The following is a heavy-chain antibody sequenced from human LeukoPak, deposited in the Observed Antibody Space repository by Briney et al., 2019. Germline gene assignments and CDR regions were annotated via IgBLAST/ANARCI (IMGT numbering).Heavy chain of an antibody. CDR3: TRGGRIQLWPVSRFDY. CDR1: GFTFSSYE. Sequence: GGSLRLSCAASGFTFSSYEMNWVRQAPGKGLEWVAVISYDGGNISYTDSVKGRFTISRDNSKNTLYLQMNSLRAEDTAVYYCTRGGRIQLWPVSRFDYWGQGTLVTVSS. V-gene: IGHV3-30*03. CDR2: ISYDGGNI. D-gene: IGHD5-18*01. J-gene: IGHJ4*02.